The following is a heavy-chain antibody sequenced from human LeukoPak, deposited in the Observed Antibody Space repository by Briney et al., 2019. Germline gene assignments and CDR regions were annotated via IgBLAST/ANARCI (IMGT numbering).Heavy chain of an antibody. J-gene: IGHJ4*02. D-gene: IGHD3-22*01. CDR1: GGSITSYY. CDR3: ATLPKYYYDSSGYFFDY. Sequence: SETLSLTCTVSGGSITSYYWSWIRQPPGKGLEWIGYIYYSGSTKYNPSLKSPVTISVDTSKNQFSLKLSSVTAADTAVYYCATLPKYYYDSSGYFFDYWGQGTLVTVSS. V-gene: IGHV4-59*01. CDR2: IYYSGST.